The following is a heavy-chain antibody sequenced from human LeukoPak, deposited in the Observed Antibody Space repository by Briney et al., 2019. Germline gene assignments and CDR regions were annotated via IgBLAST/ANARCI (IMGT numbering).Heavy chain of an antibody. CDR1: GGSVSSSTYY. CDR3: ARLGGSVGAYFDY. J-gene: IGHJ4*02. D-gene: IGHD3-10*01. CDR2: IYYSGTT. V-gene: IGHV4-39*02. Sequence: SETLSLTCAVFGGSVSSSTYYWGWIRQPPGKGLEYIGAIYYSGTTYYNPSLKSRVTISVDTSKNHFSLKLSSVTAADTAVYYCARLGGSVGAYFDYWGQGTLVTVSS.